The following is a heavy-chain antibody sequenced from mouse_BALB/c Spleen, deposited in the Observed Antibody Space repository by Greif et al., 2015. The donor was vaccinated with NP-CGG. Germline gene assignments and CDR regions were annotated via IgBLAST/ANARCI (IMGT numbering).Heavy chain of an antibody. CDR2: INSDGGST. V-gene: IGHV5-2*01. CDR3: ARHGNYESPNWVPFAY. CDR1: EYEFPSHD. D-gene: IGHD2-1*01. Sequence: EVKLQESGGGLVQPGESLKLSCESNEYEFPSHDMSWVRKTPEKRLELVAAINSDGGSTYYPDTMERRFIISRDNTKXTLYLQMSSLRSEDTALYYCARHGNYESPNWVPFAYWGQGTLVTVSA. J-gene: IGHJ3*01.